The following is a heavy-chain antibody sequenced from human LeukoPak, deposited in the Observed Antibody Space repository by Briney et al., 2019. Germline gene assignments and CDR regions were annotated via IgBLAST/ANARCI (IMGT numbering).Heavy chain of an antibody. CDR1: GYTFTTYG. Sequence: ASVKVSCKASGYTFTTYGISWVRQAPGQGLEWMGWISIYNGNTKYTQKFQGRVTMTTDTSSSTAYMELRSLRSDDTAVYYCARGRDWNYAFEYWGQGTLVTVSS. D-gene: IGHD1-7*01. CDR3: ARGRDWNYAFEY. V-gene: IGHV1-18*01. J-gene: IGHJ4*02. CDR2: ISIYNGNT.